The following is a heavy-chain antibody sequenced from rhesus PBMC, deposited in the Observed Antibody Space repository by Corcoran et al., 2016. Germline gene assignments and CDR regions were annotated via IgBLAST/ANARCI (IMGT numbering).Heavy chain of an antibody. CDR3: ARTHGSTIREYYFDY. J-gene: IGHJ4*01. CDR2: IYGNSAST. V-gene: IGHV4-73*01. CDR1: GGSISGYSY. D-gene: IGHD4-29*01. Sequence: QVQLQQWGEGLVKPSETLSLTCAVYGGSISGYSYWSWIRQAPGTGLEVMGYIYGNSASTKYNPSLKNRVTISKDTSKNQFSLKLSSVTAADTAVYYCARTHGSTIREYYFDYWGQGVLVTVSS.